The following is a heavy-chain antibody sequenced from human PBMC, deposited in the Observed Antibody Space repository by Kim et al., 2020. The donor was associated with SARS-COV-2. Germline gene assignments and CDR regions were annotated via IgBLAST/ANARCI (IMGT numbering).Heavy chain of an antibody. V-gene: IGHV3-33*06. CDR2: IWYDGSNK. Sequence: GGSLRLSCAASGFTFSSYGMHWVRRAPGKGLEWVAVIWYDGSNKYYADSVKGRFTISRDNSKNTLYLQMNSLRAEDTAVYYCAKDLGGGGSSGWYYYYYGMDVWGQGTTVTVSS. J-gene: IGHJ6*02. CDR3: AKDLGGGGSSGWYYYYYGMDV. D-gene: IGHD6-19*01. CDR1: GFTFSSYG.